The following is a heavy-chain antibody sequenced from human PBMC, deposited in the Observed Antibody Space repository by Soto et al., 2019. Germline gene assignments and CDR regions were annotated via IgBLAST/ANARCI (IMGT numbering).Heavy chain of an antibody. D-gene: IGHD6-13*01. J-gene: IGHJ2*01. Sequence: QITLKESGPTLVKPTQTLTLTCTFSGFSLTTSGVGVGWLRQPPGKALEWLELIYWNDDKHDSPSLKSRSTLTKHTSKTQMLLTITNLDPVDTATSYCAHLTELVPLGYIADRGRGTLVTVAS. V-gene: IGHV2-5*01. CDR3: AHLTELVPLGYIAD. CDR2: IYWNDDK. CDR1: GFSLTTSGVG.